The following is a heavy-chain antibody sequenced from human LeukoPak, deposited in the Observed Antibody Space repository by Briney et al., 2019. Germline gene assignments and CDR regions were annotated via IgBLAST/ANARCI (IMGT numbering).Heavy chain of an antibody. CDR2: IHYDGTKN. CDR3: AKAIWVAATASWFCFDY. CDR1: GFGFSGYG. V-gene: IGHV3-30*02. J-gene: IGHJ4*02. D-gene: IGHD6-13*01. Sequence: PGGSLRLSCAASGFGFSGYGMHWVRQAPGKGLEWVAFIHYDGTKNYYADSVKGRFTISRDNSKNTLSLQMNSLRAEDTAVYYCAKAIWVAATASWFCFDYWGQETLVTVSS.